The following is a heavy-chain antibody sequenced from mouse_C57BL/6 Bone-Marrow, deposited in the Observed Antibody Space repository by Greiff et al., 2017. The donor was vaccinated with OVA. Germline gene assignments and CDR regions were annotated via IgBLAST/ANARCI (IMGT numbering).Heavy chain of an antibody. CDR3: ARRARGWYVDV. CDR2: IDPSDSET. Sequence: QVQLQQPGAELVRPGSSVKLSCKASGYTFTSYWMHWVKQRPIQGLEWIGNIDPSDSETHYNQKFKDKATLTVDKSSSTAYMQLSSLTSEDSAVYYCARRARGWYVDVWGTGTTVTVSS. V-gene: IGHV1-52*01. CDR1: GYTFTSYW. J-gene: IGHJ1*03.